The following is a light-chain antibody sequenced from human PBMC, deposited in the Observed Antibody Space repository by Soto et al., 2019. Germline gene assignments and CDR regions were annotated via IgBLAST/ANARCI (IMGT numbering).Light chain of an antibody. Sequence: DIQMTQSPSSLSASVGDRVTITCQASQDIRNFLNWYQQRPGKAPKLLISDASSLEAGVPQRFSGSGFGTDFTLAISSLQAEDFATYFCQQHLNLSTTFGQGTRLEIK. CDR2: DAS. V-gene: IGKV1-33*01. J-gene: IGKJ5*01. CDR3: QQHLNLSTT. CDR1: QDIRNF.